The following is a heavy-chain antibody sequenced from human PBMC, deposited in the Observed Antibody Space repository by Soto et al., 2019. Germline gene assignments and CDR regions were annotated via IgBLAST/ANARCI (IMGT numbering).Heavy chain of an antibody. CDR2: INHSGGT. CDR1: VGSFSGYF. V-gene: IGHV4-34*01. Sequence: PSWTLSLTGAVCVGSFSGYFLSWIRQHPGKGLEWIGEINHSGGTNYNPSLKSRVTISVDTSKNQFSLKLSSVTAADTAVYYCARRSSSSWVSSGWYYNWIDPLGQGNLVTVSA. D-gene: IGHD6-19*01. CDR3: ARRSSSSWVSSGWYYNWIDP. J-gene: IGHJ5*02.